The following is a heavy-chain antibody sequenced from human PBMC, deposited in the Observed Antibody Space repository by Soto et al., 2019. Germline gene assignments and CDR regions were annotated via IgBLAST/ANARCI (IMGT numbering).Heavy chain of an antibody. CDR2: IYYSGST. V-gene: IGHV4-59*08. CDR1: GGSISNYY. Sequence: SETLSLTCTVSGGSISNYYWTWIRQPPGKGLEWIGYIYYSGSTNYNPSLKSRVTISVDTSKNQFSLKLSSVTAADTAMYYCARRPGYGYGVDVWGQGTTVTVSS. J-gene: IGHJ6*02. CDR3: ARRPGYGYGVDV. D-gene: IGHD6-13*01.